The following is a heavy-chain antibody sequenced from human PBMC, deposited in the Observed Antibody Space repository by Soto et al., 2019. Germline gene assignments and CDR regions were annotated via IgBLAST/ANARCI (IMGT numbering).Heavy chain of an antibody. CDR1: GFTFSSYG. D-gene: IGHD1-26*01. Sequence: ESGGGVVQPGRSLRLSCAASGFTFSSYGMHWVRQAPGKGLEWVAVISYDGSNKYYADSVKGRFTISRDNSKNTLYLQMNSLRAEDTAVYYCAKDREAYYYYMDVWGKGTTVTVSS. CDR3: AKDREAYYYYMDV. CDR2: ISYDGSNK. V-gene: IGHV3-30*18. J-gene: IGHJ6*03.